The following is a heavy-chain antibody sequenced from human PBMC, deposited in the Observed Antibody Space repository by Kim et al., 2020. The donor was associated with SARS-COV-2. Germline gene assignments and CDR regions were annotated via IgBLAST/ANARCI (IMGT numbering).Heavy chain of an antibody. CDR2: INSDGSAT. D-gene: IGHD2-2*01. CDR3: ATSRTYDY. J-gene: IGHJ4*02. Sequence: GGSLRLSCAASGFTFSSYWMHWFRQAPGKGLVWVSGINSDGSATTYADSVKGRFTISRDNAKNTLYLQMNSLRAEDTAVYYCATSRTYDYWGQGTLVTVSS. V-gene: IGHV3-74*01. CDR1: GFTFSSYW.